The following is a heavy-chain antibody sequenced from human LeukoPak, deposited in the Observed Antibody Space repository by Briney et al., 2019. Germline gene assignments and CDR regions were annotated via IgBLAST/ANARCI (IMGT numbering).Heavy chain of an antibody. CDR1: GFTFSSYG. Sequence: GRSLGLSCAASGFTFSSYGMHWVRQAPGKGLEWVAVISYDGSNKYYADSVKGRFTISRDNSKNTLYLQMNSLRAEDTAVYYCAKDGIAADLWYFDYWGQGTLVTVSS. V-gene: IGHV3-30*18. J-gene: IGHJ4*02. D-gene: IGHD6-13*01. CDR3: AKDGIAADLWYFDY. CDR2: ISYDGSNK.